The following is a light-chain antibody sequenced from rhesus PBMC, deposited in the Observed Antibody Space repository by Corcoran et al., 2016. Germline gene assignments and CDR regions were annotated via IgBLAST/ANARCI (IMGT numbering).Light chain of an antibody. Sequence: AAPTQSPSVSGSPGQSVTISCTGTSSDVGGYNRVSWYQQHPGKAPKLMIYEVSKRPSGVPDRFSGAKSGNTASLTISGLQAEDEADYYCSSYACSSTYIFGAGTRLTVL. CDR2: EVS. CDR3: SSYACSSTYI. V-gene: IGLV2-13*03. CDR1: SSDVGGYNR. J-gene: IGLJ1*01.